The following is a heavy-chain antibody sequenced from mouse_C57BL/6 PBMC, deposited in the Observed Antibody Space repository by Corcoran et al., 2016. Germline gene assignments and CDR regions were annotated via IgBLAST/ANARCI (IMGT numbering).Heavy chain of an antibody. CDR3: ASPIDRGFAY. CDR1: GYSITSGYY. CDR2: ISDDGRN. Sequence: DVQLQESVPGLVKPSQSLSLTCSFTGYSITSGYYWNWIRQFPGNKLEWMGYISDDGRNNYNPSRKNRISITRDTSKNQFFLKLNSVTTEDTATYYCASPIDRGFAYWGQGTLVTVSA. V-gene: IGHV3-6*01. J-gene: IGHJ3*01.